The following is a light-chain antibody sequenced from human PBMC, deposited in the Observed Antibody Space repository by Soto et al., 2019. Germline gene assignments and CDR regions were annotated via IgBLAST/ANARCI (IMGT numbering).Light chain of an antibody. CDR2: EVS. V-gene: IGLV2-8*01. CDR3: SSYAGSTLYV. CDR1: SSDVGGYNY. Sequence: QSVLTQPHSASGSPGQSVTISCTGTSSDVGGYNYVSWYQQHPGKAPKLMIYEVSKRPSGVPDRFSGSKSGNTASLTVSVLQAEDEADYYCSSYAGSTLYVFGTGTKLTVL. J-gene: IGLJ1*01.